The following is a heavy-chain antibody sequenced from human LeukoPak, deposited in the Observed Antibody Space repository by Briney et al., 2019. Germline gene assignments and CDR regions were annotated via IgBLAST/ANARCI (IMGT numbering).Heavy chain of an antibody. CDR1: GGSISSYY. Sequence: SETLSLTCTVAGGSISSYYWSWIRQPPGQGLEWIGFIYYSGSHNYNTSLKSRVTISVETSKTQFSLKRSSVTAADTAVYYCARDSTTGYFQHWGQGTLVTVSS. CDR3: ARDSTTGYFQH. D-gene: IGHD2-8*02. J-gene: IGHJ1*01. V-gene: IGHV4-59*01. CDR2: IYYSGSH.